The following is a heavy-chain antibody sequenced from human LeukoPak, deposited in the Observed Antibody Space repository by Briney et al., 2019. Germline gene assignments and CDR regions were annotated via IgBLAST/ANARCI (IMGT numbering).Heavy chain of an antibody. CDR3: ARRDLWFGFFDY. CDR1: GGSINSSYW. J-gene: IGHJ4*02. D-gene: IGHD3-10*01. CDR2: IYQNGNT. V-gene: IGHV4-4*02. Sequence: SETLSLTCDVFGGSINSSYWWSWVRQSPEKGLEWIGEIYQNGNTNYNPSLKSRVTVSIAKSKNQFSLNLSSVTAADTAVYFCARRDLWFGFFDYWGQGTLVTVSS.